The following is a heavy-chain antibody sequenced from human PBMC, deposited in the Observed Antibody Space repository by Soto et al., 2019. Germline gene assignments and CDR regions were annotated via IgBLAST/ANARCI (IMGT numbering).Heavy chain of an antibody. J-gene: IGHJ6*02. CDR2: IYWDDDK. Sequence: QITLKESGPTLVKPTQTLTLTCTFSGFSLSTGGVGVGWIRQPPGKALEWLALIYWDDDKRYTPSLRSRLTIPKDTSKNQVVITMTNMDPVDTATYYCIQSRCGGDCLRSYASHYYYGVDVWGQGTTVTVSS. V-gene: IGHV2-5*02. D-gene: IGHD2-21*02. CDR3: IQSRCGGDCLRSYASHYYYGVDV. CDR1: GFSLSTGGVG.